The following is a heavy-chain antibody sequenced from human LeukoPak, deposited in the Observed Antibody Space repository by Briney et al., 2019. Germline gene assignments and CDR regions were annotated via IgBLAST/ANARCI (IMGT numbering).Heavy chain of an antibody. Sequence: SETLSLTCTVSGGSISSYYWSWIRQPPGKGLEWIGNIYYSGSTFYNPSLKSRVTISLDTSKHQFSLKLTSVTAADTAVYYCAREWDTSSFDPRASGDHWGQGTPVTVSS. D-gene: IGHD3-9*01. CDR1: GGSISSYY. CDR2: IYYSGST. J-gene: IGHJ4*02. CDR3: AREWDTSSFDPRASGDH. V-gene: IGHV4-59*12.